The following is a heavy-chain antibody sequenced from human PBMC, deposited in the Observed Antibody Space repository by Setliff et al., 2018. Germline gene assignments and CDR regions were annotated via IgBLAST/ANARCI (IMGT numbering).Heavy chain of an antibody. D-gene: IGHD5-12*01. V-gene: IGHV4-59*11. CDR1: GGSISSHY. J-gene: IGHJ4*02. CDR3: ARVRKGYSGYDFGDY. Sequence: LSLTCTVSGGSISSHYWSWIRQPPGKGLEWIGSIYYSGSTNYNPSLKSRVTISLDTSRNQFSLKLRSVTAADTAVYYCARVRKGYSGYDFGDYWGQGTLVTVS. CDR2: IYYSGST.